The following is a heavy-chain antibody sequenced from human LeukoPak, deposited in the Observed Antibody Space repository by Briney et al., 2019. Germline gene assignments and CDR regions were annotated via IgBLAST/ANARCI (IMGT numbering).Heavy chain of an antibody. CDR1: GYTFTGNY. CDR2: INPNSGGT. V-gene: IGHV1-2*02. D-gene: IGHD3-9*01. CDR3: ARGGHSLRYFDHYYFDY. J-gene: IGHJ4*02. Sequence: ASVKVSCKASGYTFTGNYMHWVRQAPGQGLEWMGWINPNSGGTHYAQRFQGRVTMTRDTSISTAYMELSRLRSDDTAVYYCARGGHSLRYFDHYYFDYWGQGTLVTVSS.